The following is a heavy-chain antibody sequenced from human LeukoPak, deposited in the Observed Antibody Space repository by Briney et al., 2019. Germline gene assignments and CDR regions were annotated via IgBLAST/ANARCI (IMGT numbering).Heavy chain of an antibody. CDR1: GYTFTGYY. J-gene: IGHJ6*03. V-gene: IGHV1-2*02. CDR3: ARDEGSSRWPDFYYMVV. D-gene: IGHD6-13*01. CDR2: INPKSGVT. Sequence: SVTLACKASGYTFTGYYMHWVRQAPGQGLEWMGWINPKSGVTKYAQNLQGRVTMTRDTSISIAYMELSRLTSDDTAVFYCARDEGSSRWPDFYYMVVWGKRPTVTVSS.